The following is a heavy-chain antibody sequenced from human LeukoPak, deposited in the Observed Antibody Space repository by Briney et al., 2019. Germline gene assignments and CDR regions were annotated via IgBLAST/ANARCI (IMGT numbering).Heavy chain of an antibody. D-gene: IGHD2-2*01. Sequence: ASVKVSCKASGYTFTSYYMHWVRQAPGQGLEWMGIINPSGGSTSYAQKFQGRVTMTRDTSTSTVYMELSSLRSEDTAVYYCARDYRRYCSSTSCALGYWGQGTLVTVSS. V-gene: IGHV1-46*01. CDR3: ARDYRRYCSSTSCALGY. J-gene: IGHJ4*02. CDR1: GYTFTSYY. CDR2: INPSGGST.